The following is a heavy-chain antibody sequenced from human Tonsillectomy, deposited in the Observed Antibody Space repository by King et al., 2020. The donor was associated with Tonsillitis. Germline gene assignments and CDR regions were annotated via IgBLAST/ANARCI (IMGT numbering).Heavy chain of an antibody. V-gene: IGHV4-59*01. Sequence: QLQESGPGLVKPSETLSLTCTVSGGSISSYYWSWIRQPPGKGLEWIGYIYYSGSTNYNPSLKSRLTISVDTSKNQFSLKLSSVTAADTAVYYCARAYSGKYPGWFDPWGQGTLVTVSS. J-gene: IGHJ5*02. D-gene: IGHD1-26*01. CDR2: IYYSGST. CDR3: ARAYSGKYPGWFDP. CDR1: GGSISSYY.